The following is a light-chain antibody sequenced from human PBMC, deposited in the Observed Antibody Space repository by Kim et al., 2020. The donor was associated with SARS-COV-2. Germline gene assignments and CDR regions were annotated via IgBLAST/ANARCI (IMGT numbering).Light chain of an antibody. Sequence: GKPVTISCTRSSGDTDVNYVHWYHQRPGSAPTAVIFEDDQIPSGVPDRFSASIDTPSNSAPLTISGLKTEDEADYYCQSYDSSILVFGGGTQLTVL. CDR1: SGDTDVNY. CDR2: EDD. V-gene: IGLV6-57*03. CDR3: QSYDSSILV. J-gene: IGLJ3*02.